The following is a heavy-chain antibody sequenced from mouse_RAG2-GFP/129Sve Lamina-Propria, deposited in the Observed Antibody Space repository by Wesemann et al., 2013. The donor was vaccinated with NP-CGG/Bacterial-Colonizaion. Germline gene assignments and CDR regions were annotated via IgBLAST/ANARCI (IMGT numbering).Heavy chain of an antibody. D-gene: IGHD1-1*01. CDR2: IYPNNGGT. CDR3: ARGSNYFDY. V-gene: IGHV1-34*02. Sequence: EVQLQQSGPELVKPGASVKISCKASGYTFTDYNMDWVKQSHGKSLEWIGYIYPNNGGTGYNQKFKSKATLTVDKSSSTAYMELHSLTSEDSAVYYCARGSNYFDYWGQGTTLTVSS. J-gene: IGHJ2*01. CDR1: GYTFTDYN.